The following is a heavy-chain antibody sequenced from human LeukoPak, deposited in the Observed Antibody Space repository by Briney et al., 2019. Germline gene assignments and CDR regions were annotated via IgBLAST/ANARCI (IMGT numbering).Heavy chain of an antibody. Sequence: PGGSLRLSCAASGFTFSSYGMHWVRQAPGTGLEWISYISSSGNTIYYADSVKGRFTISRDNAKNSLYLQMNSLRAEDTALYYCARVDDSSSLYFFDYWGQGTLVTVSS. D-gene: IGHD3-22*01. J-gene: IGHJ4*02. CDR1: GFTFSSYG. CDR3: ARVDDSSSLYFFDY. V-gene: IGHV3-48*04. CDR2: ISSSGNTI.